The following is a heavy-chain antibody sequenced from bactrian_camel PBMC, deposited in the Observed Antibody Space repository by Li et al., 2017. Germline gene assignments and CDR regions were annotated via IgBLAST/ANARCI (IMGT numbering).Heavy chain of an antibody. Sequence: HVQLVESGGDLVQPGGSLRLSCAASGFTFSRYWMYWVRQAPGQGLEWVAGITSLPSLFRAASYADSVKGRFTISRDNAKNTLSLQLNSLKTEDTAMYYCARYVTLATIGLGYWGQGTQVTVS. CDR2: ITSLPSLFRAA. CDR1: GFTFSRYW. J-gene: IGHJ6*01. CDR3: ARYVTLATIGLGY. D-gene: IGHD4*01. V-gene: IGHV3S6*01.